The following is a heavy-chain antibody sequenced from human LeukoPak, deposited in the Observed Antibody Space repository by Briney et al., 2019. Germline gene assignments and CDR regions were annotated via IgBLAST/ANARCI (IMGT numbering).Heavy chain of an antibody. CDR1: GFTFDDYA. V-gene: IGHV3-43D*03. J-gene: IGHJ5*02. Sequence: PGRSLRLSCTASGFTFDDYAMHWVRQAPGKGLEWVSLISWDGGSTYYADSVKGRFTISRDNSKNSLYLQMNSLRAEDTALYYCAKEASSSPGGFDPWGQGTLVTVSS. CDR2: ISWDGGST. CDR3: AKEASSSPGGFDP.